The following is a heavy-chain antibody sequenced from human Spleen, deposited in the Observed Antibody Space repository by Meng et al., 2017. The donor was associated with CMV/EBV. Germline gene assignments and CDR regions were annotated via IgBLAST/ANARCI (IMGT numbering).Heavy chain of an antibody. CDR2: IKHDAGEK. V-gene: IGHV3-7*01. J-gene: IGHJ6*02. CDR3: ARLGAHGSYYYGMDV. CDR1: GFTFSSFW. Sequence: GGSLRLSCAASGFTFSSFWMSWVRQAPGKGLDWVANIKHDAGEKYYVQSVKGRFTISRDNAKNSLYLQMNSLRAEDTAVYYCARLGAHGSYYYGMDVWGQGTTVTVSS. D-gene: IGHD3-16*01.